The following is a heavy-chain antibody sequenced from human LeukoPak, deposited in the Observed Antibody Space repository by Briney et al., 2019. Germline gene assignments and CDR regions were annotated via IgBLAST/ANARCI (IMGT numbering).Heavy chain of an antibody. Sequence: GGSLRLSCAASGFTFSSYGMHWVRQAPGKGLEWVAFLGYDGSNRYNADSVKGRFTISRDNSKNTLYLQMNSLRAEDTAVYYCAKDGHCSSTSCYYFDYWGQGTLVTVSS. V-gene: IGHV3-30*02. CDR3: AKDGHCSSTSCYYFDY. J-gene: IGHJ4*02. D-gene: IGHD2-2*01. CDR2: LGYDGSNR. CDR1: GFTFSSYG.